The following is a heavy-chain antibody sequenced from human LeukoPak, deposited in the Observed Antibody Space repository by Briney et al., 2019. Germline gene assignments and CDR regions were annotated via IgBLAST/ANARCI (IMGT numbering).Heavy chain of an antibody. CDR1: GGSISSYY. CDR3: ARGVYIAAAQYGY. Sequence: PSETLSLTCTVSGGSISSYYWNWIRQPPGKGLEWIGYIYYSGTTNYNPSFKSRVTISVDTSKNQFSLKLSSVTAADTAVYYCARGVYIAAAQYGYWGQGTLVTVSS. D-gene: IGHD6-13*01. CDR2: IYYSGTT. V-gene: IGHV4-59*01. J-gene: IGHJ4*02.